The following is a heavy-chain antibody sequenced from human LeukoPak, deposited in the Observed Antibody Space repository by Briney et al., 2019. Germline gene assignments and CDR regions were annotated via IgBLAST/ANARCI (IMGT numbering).Heavy chain of an antibody. J-gene: IGHJ4*02. Sequence: PGGSMSLSCPASGFTFGSYWTHWVRHAPGKGMVWVSRINSDVSNTKYADSVKGRFSISRDNVTKTLYLQMNSLTAEDTSVYDCARDIGPVVAIYQWGPGTLVTVSS. CDR1: GFTFGSYW. CDR2: INSDVSNT. V-gene: IGHV3-74*03. D-gene: IGHD2-15*01. CDR3: ARDIGPVVAIYQ.